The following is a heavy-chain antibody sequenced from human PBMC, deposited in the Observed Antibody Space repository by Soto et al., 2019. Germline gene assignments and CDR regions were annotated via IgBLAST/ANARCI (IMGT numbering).Heavy chain of an antibody. J-gene: IGHJ4*02. V-gene: IGHV3-48*01. Sequence: GGSLRLSCAASGFTFSSYSMNWVRQAPGKGLEWVSYISSSSSTIYYADSVKGRFTISRDNAKNSLYLQMNSLRAEDTAVYYCARDSVHYDFWSGSGNDPWYSDYWGQGTLVTVSS. CDR1: GFTFSSYS. D-gene: IGHD3-3*01. CDR3: ARDSVHYDFWSGSGNDPWYSDY. CDR2: ISSSSSTI.